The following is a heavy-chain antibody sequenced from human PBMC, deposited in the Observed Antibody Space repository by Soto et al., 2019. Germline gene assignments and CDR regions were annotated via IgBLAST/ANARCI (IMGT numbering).Heavy chain of an antibody. J-gene: IGHJ4*01. CDR3: ARKGVAFDY. D-gene: IGHD3-3*01. V-gene: IGHV3-48*02. Sequence: PGGSLRLSCAASGFTFSSYSMNWVRQAPGKGLEWISYISTTSSSIYYADSVKGRFTISRDNAKNSLFLQMNSLRDEDTAVYYCARKGVAFDYWGHGALVTVSS. CDR1: GFTFSSYS. CDR2: ISTTSSSI.